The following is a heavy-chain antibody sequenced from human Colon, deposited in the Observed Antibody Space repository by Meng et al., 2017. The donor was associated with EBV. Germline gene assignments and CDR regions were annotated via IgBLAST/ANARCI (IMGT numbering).Heavy chain of an antibody. Sequence: LQPQESGPGLVKASETLSLTCTVSGGSISSSTYYWGWIRQPPGSGLEWIGSISYRGTTYYNPSLKSRVTISVDTSNNQFSLKLSSVTAADTAVYYCGRSHLISVAGHFDYWGQGTLVTVSS. CDR2: ISYRGTT. CDR3: GRSHLISVAGHFDY. V-gene: IGHV4-39*01. CDR1: GGSISSSTYY. D-gene: IGHD6-19*01. J-gene: IGHJ4*02.